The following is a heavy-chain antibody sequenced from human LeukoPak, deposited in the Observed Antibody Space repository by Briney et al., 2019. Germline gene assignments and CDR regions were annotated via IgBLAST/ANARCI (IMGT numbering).Heavy chain of an antibody. J-gene: IGHJ4*02. Sequence: ASVKVSCKASGYTFTGYYMHWVRQAPGQGLEWMGWINPNSGGTNYAQKFQGRVTMTRDTPISTAYMELSRLRSDDTAVYYCARFTMVRGVKTFDYWGQGTLVTVSS. V-gene: IGHV1-2*02. CDR1: GYTFTGYY. CDR3: ARFTMVRGVKTFDY. CDR2: INPNSGGT. D-gene: IGHD3-10*01.